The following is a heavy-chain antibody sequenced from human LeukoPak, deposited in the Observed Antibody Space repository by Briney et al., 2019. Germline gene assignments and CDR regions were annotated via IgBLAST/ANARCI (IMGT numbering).Heavy chain of an antibody. D-gene: IGHD2-15*01. CDR3: ARLARSGYCSGGSCSNWFDP. J-gene: IGHJ5*02. V-gene: IGHV1-69*04. CDR2: IIPILGIA. Sequence: SVKVSCKASGGTFSSYAISWVRQAPGQGLEWMGRIIPILGIANYAQKFQGRVTITADKSTGTAYMELSSLRSEDTAVYYCARLARSGYCSGGSCSNWFDPWGQGTLVTVSS. CDR1: GGTFSSYA.